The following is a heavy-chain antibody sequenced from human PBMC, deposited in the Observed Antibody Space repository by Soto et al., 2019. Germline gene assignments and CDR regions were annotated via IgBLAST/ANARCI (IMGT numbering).Heavy chain of an antibody. CDR3: ARGYCSGGTCYRFNFDY. J-gene: IGHJ4*02. D-gene: IGHD2-15*01. V-gene: IGHV4-61*08. CDR1: GGSISSGGYS. CDR2: IYYSGST. Sequence: PSETLSLTCAVSGGSISSGGYSWSWIRQPPGKGLEWIGYIYYSGSTNYNPSLKSRATISVDTSKNQFSLKLSSVTAADTAVYYCARGYCSGGTCYRFNFDYWGQGTLVTVSS.